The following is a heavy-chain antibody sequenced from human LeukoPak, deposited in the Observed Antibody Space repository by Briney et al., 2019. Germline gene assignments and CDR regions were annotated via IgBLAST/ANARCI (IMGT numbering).Heavy chain of an antibody. CDR3: AREGYCTGGVCLNRQFDY. J-gene: IGHJ4*02. CDR1: GGSFSGYY. D-gene: IGHD2-8*02. Sequence: SETLSLTCAVYGGSFSGYYWSWIRHPPGKGLEWIGEINHSGSTNYNPSLKSRVTISVDTSKNQFSLKLSSVTAADTAVYYCAREGYCTGGVCLNRQFDYWGQGTLVTVSS. CDR2: INHSGST. V-gene: IGHV4-34*01.